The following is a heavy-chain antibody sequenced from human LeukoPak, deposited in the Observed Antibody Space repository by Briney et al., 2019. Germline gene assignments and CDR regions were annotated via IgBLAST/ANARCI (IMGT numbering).Heavy chain of an antibody. J-gene: IGHJ4*02. CDR1: GFTFISYS. CDR3: ARDPVGVVPAAHSY. CDR2: ISSSSYI. Sequence: GGSLRLSCAASGFTFISYSMNWFRQAPGKGREWVSSISSSSYIYYADSVKGRFTISRDNAKNSLYLQMNSLRAEDTAVYYCARDPVGVVPAAHSYWGQGTLVTVSS. D-gene: IGHD2-2*01. V-gene: IGHV3-21*01.